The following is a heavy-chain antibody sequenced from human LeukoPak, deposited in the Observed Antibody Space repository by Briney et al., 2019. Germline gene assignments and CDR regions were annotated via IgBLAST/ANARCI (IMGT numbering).Heavy chain of an antibody. J-gene: IGHJ4*02. D-gene: IGHD3-10*01. CDR1: GFTFSDYA. CDR2: ISHDATNK. Sequence: GGSLRLSCAASGFTFSDYAFHWVRQAPGKGLEWVALISHDATNKYYAHSVKGRFTVSRDNSKNTLLLQMNSLRREDTAVYFCARDPRMDYYGSGSYPYWGQGTLVTVSS. CDR3: ARDPRMDYYGSGSYPY. V-gene: IGHV3-30*14.